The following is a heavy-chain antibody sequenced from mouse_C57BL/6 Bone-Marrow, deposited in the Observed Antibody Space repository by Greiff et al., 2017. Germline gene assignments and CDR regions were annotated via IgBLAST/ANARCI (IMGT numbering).Heavy chain of an antibody. D-gene: IGHD4-1*01. CDR3: ALELGDY. CDR2: IDPSDSET. J-gene: IGHJ2*01. V-gene: IGHV1-52*01. CDR1: GYTFTSYW. Sequence: VKLQQPGAELVRPGSSVKLSCKASGYTFTSYWMHWVKQRPIQGLEWIGNIDPSDSETHYNQKFKDKATVTVDKSSSTAYMQLSSLTSEDSAVXYSALELGDYWGKGTTLTVSS.